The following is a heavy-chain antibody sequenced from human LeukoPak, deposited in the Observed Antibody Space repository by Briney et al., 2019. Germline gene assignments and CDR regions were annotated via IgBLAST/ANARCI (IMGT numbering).Heavy chain of an antibody. V-gene: IGHV3-48*03. J-gene: IGHJ4*02. D-gene: IGHD3-22*01. CDR2: ISSSGSTI. Sequence: GGSLGLSCAASGFTFSSYEMNWVRQAPGKGLEWVSYISSSGSTIYYADSVKGRFTISRDNAKNSLYLQMNSLRAEDTAVYYCARSSNGGWLSIDYWGQGTLVTVSS. CDR3: ARSSNGGWLSIDY. CDR1: GFTFSSYE.